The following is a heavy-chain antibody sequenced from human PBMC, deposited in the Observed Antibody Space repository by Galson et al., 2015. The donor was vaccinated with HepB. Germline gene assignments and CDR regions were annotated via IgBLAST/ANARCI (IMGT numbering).Heavy chain of an antibody. V-gene: IGHV5-10-1*01. CDR2: IDPSDSYT. D-gene: IGHD5-24*01. CDR3: ARWPSVEMATIKWMAEVGY. Sequence: QSGAEVKKPGESLRISCKGSGYSFTTYWISWVRQMPGKGLEWMGRIDPSDSYTNYSPSFQGHVTISADKSVSTAYLQWSSLKASDTAMYYCARWPSVEMATIKWMAEVGYWGQGTLVTVSS. CDR1: GYSFTTYW. J-gene: IGHJ4*02.